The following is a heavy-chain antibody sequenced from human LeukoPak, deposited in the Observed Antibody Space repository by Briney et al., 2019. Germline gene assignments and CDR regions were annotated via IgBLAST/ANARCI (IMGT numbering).Heavy chain of an antibody. Sequence: SETLSLTCTVSGGSISDYYWTWIRQSPGTGLEWIGYMDYSGSTNYNPSLKSRVTISVDTSKNQFSLKLSSVTAADTAVYYCARPAGGYGSGSYYKNWGQGTLVTVSS. CDR3: ARPAGGYGSGSYYKN. D-gene: IGHD3-10*01. J-gene: IGHJ4*02. CDR2: MDYSGST. CDR1: GGSISDYY. V-gene: IGHV4-59*08.